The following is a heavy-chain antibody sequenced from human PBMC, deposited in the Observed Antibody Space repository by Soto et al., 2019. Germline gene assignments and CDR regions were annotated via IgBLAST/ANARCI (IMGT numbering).Heavy chain of an antibody. V-gene: IGHV4-31*03. CDR1: GGSISSGGYY. CDR3: AIYDSSGSRGFQH. J-gene: IGHJ1*01. CDR2: IYYSGSA. Sequence: QVQLQESGPGLVKPSQTLSLTCTVSGGSISSGGYYWSWIRQHPGKGLEWIGYIYYSGSAYYNPSLKSRVTISVDTSKNQFSLKLSSVTAADTAVYYCAIYDSSGSRGFQHWGQGTLVTVSS. D-gene: IGHD3-22*01.